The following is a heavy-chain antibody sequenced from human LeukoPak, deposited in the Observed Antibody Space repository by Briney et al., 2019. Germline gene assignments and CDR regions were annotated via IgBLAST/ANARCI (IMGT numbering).Heavy chain of an antibody. CDR2: IYYSGST. CDR1: AGSISSVYYY. J-gene: IGHJ3*02. D-gene: IGHD4-17*01. Sequence: SETLSLTCTVSAGSISSVYYYWSWIRQPPGRGLEGIGYIYYSGSTDYNQYLKSRVTISVDTSKNQFYMKLSSVTAADTAVYYCARVPGGDYGDYTGLCAFDIWGQGTMVTVSS. CDR3: ARVPGGDYGDYTGLCAFDI. V-gene: IGHV4-30-4*02.